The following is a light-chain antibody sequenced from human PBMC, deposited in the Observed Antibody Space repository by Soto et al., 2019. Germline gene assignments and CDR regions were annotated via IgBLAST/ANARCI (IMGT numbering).Light chain of an antibody. CDR1: QSVSSN. CDR3: QQYSNWPPAT. J-gene: IGKJ4*01. CDR2: GAS. V-gene: IGKV3-15*01. Sequence: DIVMTQSPATLSVSPGERATLSCRASQSVSSNLAWYQQKPGQAPRLLIYGASTRATGIPARFSGSGSGTDYTLTISSLQSEDFAIYYCQQYSNWPPATFGGGTKVEIK.